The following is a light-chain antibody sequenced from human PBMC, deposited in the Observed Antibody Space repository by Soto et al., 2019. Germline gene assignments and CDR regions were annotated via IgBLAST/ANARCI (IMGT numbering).Light chain of an antibody. J-gene: IGKJ3*01. Sequence: EVVMTQSPATLSVSPGEGATLSCRASQSVRSSYLAWYQQKPCQAPRLLIYGASSRATGIPDRFSGSGSGTDFTLTISRLEPEDFAVYYCQQYGSSRITFGPGTKVDIK. CDR1: QSVRSSY. CDR3: QQYGSSRIT. V-gene: IGKV3-20*01. CDR2: GAS.